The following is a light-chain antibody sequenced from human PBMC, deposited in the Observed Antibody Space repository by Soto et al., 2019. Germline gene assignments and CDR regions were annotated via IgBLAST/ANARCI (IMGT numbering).Light chain of an antibody. CDR1: RSNIGSNN. V-gene: IGLV1-44*01. CDR3: AVWDDSLSGPV. CDR2: RNN. Sequence: QSVLTQPPSASGTPGQRVTISCSGSRSNIGSNNVNWYQHLPGTAPKLLIYRNNQRPSGVPDRFSGSRSGTSASLAISGLQSEDEADYYCAVWDDSLSGPVFGGGTKLTVL. J-gene: IGLJ2*01.